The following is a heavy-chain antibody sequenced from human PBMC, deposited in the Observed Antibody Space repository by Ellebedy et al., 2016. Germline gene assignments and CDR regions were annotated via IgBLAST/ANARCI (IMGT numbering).Heavy chain of an antibody. V-gene: IGHV4-59*01. J-gene: IGHJ4*02. D-gene: IGHD3-3*01. CDR2: IYYSSGGI. CDR1: GGSISSYY. CDR3: ARTTIFGVVPY. Sequence: SETLSLTXTVSGGSISSYYWSWIRQPPGKGLEWIGYIYYSSGGINYNPSLKSRVTISVDTSKNQFSLKLSSVTAADTAVYYCARTTIFGVVPYWGQGTLVTVSS.